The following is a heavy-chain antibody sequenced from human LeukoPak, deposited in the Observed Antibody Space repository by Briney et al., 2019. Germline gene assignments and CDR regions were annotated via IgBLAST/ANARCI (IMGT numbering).Heavy chain of an antibody. J-gene: IGHJ3*02. V-gene: IGHV3-7*01. CDR3: ARASYYGSGSYMGDAFDI. Sequence: AGGSLRLSCAASGFTFSSYWMSWVRQAPGKGLEWVANIKQDGSEKYYVDSVKGRFTISRDNAKNSLYLQMNSLRAEDTAVYYCARASYYGSGSYMGDAFDIWGQGTMVTVSS. D-gene: IGHD3-10*01. CDR2: IKQDGSEK. CDR1: GFTFSSYW.